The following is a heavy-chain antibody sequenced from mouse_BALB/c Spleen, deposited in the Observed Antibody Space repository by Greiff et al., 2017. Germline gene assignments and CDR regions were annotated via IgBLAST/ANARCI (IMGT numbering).Heavy chain of an antibody. Sequence: EVKLMESGGGLVQPGGSMKLSCVASGFTFSNYWMNWVRQSPEKGLEWVAEIRLKSNNYATHYAESVKGRFTISRDDSKSSVYLQMNNLRAEDTGIYYCSYYRYDGVFDYWGQGTTLTVSS. J-gene: IGHJ2*01. CDR2: IRLKSNNYAT. D-gene: IGHD2-14*01. CDR1: GFTFSNYW. CDR3: SYYRYDGVFDY. V-gene: IGHV6-6*02.